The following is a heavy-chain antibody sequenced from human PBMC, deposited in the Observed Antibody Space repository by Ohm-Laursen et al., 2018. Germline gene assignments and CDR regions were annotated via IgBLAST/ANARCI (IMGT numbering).Heavy chain of an antibody. CDR3: ARVPHYYYYGMDV. CDR1: GFTFSDYY. Sequence: SLRLSCAASGFTFSDYYMSWIRQAPGKGLEWVSYISSSGSTIYYADSVKGRFTISRDNAKNSLYLQMNSLRAEDTAVYYCARVPHYYYYGMDVWGQGTTVTVSS. V-gene: IGHV3-11*04. J-gene: IGHJ6*02. CDR2: ISSSGSTI.